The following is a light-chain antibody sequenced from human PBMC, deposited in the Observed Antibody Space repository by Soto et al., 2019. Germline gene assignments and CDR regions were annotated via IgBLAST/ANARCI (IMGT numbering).Light chain of an antibody. J-gene: IGKJ2*01. Sequence: EIVITQSPATLSVSPGEGVTLSCRASQGIGSTLAWYQQKPGQTPRLLIYGASTRATDVPARFSGSGSGTDFTLTINGLQSEDFAVYYCQQYSSLPHTFGQGTKLEVK. V-gene: IGKV3-15*01. CDR3: QQYSSLPHT. CDR1: QGIGST. CDR2: GAS.